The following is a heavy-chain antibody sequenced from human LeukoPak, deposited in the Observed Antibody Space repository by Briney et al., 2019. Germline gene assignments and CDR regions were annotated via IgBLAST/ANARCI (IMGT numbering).Heavy chain of an antibody. CDR2: IYYSGST. V-gene: IGHV4-39*07. CDR1: GGSISSSSYY. D-gene: IGHD3-16*01. J-gene: IGHJ4*02. Sequence: SETLSLTCTVSGGSISSSSYYWGWIRQPPGKGLEWIGSIYYSGSTYYNPSLKSRVTISIDTSKNQFSLKLSSVTAADTAVYYCARGVVITFGGAADYWGQGTLVTVSS. CDR3: ARGVVITFGGAADY.